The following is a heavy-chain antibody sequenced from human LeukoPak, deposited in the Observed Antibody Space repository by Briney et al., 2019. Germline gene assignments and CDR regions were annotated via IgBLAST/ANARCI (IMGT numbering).Heavy chain of an antibody. CDR1: GGPISSSTYY. J-gene: IGHJ2*01. D-gene: IGHD3-9*01. CDR3: ARQVRYFDWLPYWYFDL. V-gene: IGHV4-61*05. Sequence: SETLSLTCSVSGGPISSSTYYWSWIRQPPGKGLEWIGYIYYSGSTNYNPSLKSRVTISVDTSKNQFSLKLSSVTAADTAVYYCARQVRYFDWLPYWYFDLWGRGTLVTVSS. CDR2: IYYSGST.